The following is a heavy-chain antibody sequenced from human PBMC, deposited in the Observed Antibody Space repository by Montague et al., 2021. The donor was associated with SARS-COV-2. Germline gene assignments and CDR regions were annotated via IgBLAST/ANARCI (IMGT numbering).Heavy chain of an antibody. J-gene: IGHJ3*01. CDR3: ARLKSYFDGSGSPSAFDF. D-gene: IGHD3-22*01. V-gene: IGHV4-39*02. CDR2: VNYTGNT. CDR1: GGSITNNIDY. Sequence: SETLSLTCTVSGGSITNNIDYWAWIPQPPGKGLEWIGSVNYTGNTYYKLDLKSRVTISVVTSKYNFTLKLSTVTAAETAVYYCARLKSYFDGSGSPSAFDFWGQGTMVTVSS.